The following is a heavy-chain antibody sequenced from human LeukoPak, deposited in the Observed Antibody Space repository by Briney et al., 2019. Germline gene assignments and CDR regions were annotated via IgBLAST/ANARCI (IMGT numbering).Heavy chain of an antibody. V-gene: IGHV1-2*02. CDR2: ISPNSGGT. Sequence: GASVKVSCKASGFTFSGYYMHWVRQAPGQGLEWMAWISPNSGGTNYVQKFQGRVTVTRDTSISTDYMEFSGLTSDDTALYYCAREPSGSGGYDYWGQGTLVTVSS. CDR1: GFTFSGYY. D-gene: IGHD3-10*01. J-gene: IGHJ4*02. CDR3: AREPSGSGGYDY.